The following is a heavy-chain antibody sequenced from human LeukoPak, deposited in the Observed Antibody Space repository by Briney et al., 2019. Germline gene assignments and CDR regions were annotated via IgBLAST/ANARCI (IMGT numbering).Heavy chain of an antibody. J-gene: IGHJ4*02. V-gene: IGHV3-30*03. CDR1: GFTFSSYG. CDR3: ATNSGSSLDY. Sequence: GGSLRLSCAASGFTFSSYGMHWVRQAPGKGPEWVAVISYDGSNKYYADSVKGRFTISRDNSKNTLYLQMNSLRAEDTAVYYCATNSGSSLDYWGQGTLVTVSS. CDR2: ISYDGSNK. D-gene: IGHD5-12*01.